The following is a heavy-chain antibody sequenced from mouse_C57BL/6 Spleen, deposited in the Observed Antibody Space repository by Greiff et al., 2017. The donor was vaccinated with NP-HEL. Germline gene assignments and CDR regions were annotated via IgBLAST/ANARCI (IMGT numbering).Heavy chain of an antibody. Sequence: QVQLQQSGAELARPGASVKMSCKASGYTFTSYTMHWVKQRPGQGLEWIGYINPSSGYTKYNQKFKDKATLTAEKSSSTAYMQLSSLTSEDSAVYYCARGGLYYDYDGAYWGQGTLVTVSA. CDR2: INPSSGYT. V-gene: IGHV1-4*01. J-gene: IGHJ3*01. CDR3: ARGGLYYDYDGAY. CDR1: GYTFTSYT. D-gene: IGHD2-4*01.